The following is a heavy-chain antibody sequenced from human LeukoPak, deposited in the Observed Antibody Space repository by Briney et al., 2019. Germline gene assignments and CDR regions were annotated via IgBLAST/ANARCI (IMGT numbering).Heavy chain of an antibody. CDR1: GGSISNYY. CDR3: ARDRGFGSGWYRD. CDR2: IYYSGST. Sequence: SETLSLTCTVSGGSISNYYWSWIRQPPGKGLEWIGYIYYSGSTNYNPSLKSRVTISVDTSKNQFSLKLSSVTAADTAVYYCARDRGFGSGWYRDWGQGTLVTVSS. J-gene: IGHJ4*02. V-gene: IGHV4-59*01. D-gene: IGHD6-19*01.